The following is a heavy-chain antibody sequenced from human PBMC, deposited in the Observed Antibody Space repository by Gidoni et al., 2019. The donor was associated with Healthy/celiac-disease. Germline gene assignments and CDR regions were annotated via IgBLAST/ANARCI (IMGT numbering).Heavy chain of an antibody. D-gene: IGHD3-9*01. V-gene: IGHV3-23*01. J-gene: IGHJ4*02. CDR2: ISGSGGST. Sequence: EVQLLASGGGLVQLGGSLRLYCAASGFTFSSYAMSWVRQAPGKGLEWVSAISGSGGSTYYADSVKGRFTISRDNSKNTLYLQMNSLRAEDTAVYYCATDSGLTGYYTFDYWGQGTLVTVSS. CDR1: GFTFSSYA. CDR3: ATDSGLTGYYTFDY.